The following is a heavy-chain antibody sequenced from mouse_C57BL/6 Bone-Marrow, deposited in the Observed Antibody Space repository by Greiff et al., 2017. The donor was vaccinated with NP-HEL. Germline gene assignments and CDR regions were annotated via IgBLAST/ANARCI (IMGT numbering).Heavy chain of an antibody. CDR3: ARRDYGNKGY. CDR2: IYPRSGNT. V-gene: IGHV1-81*01. J-gene: IGHJ2*01. D-gene: IGHD1-1*01. Sequence: QVQLQQSGAELARPGASVKLSCKASGYTFTSYGISWVKQRTGQGLEWIGEIYPRSGNTYYNEKFKGKATLTADKSFSTAYMELRSLTSEDSAVYFCARRDYGNKGYWGQGTTLTVSS. CDR1: GYTFTSYG.